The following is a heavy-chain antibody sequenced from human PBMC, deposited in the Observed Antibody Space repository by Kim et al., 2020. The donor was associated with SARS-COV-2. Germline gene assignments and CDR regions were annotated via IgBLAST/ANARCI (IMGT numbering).Heavy chain of an antibody. CDR3: ARVLTSGWSYFDY. J-gene: IGHJ4*02. D-gene: IGHD6-19*01. V-gene: IGHV3-11*05. Sequence: YANYVTGRVTICRDNARASLYLQMNSLRAEDTAVYYCARVLTSGWSYFDYWGQGTLVTVSS.